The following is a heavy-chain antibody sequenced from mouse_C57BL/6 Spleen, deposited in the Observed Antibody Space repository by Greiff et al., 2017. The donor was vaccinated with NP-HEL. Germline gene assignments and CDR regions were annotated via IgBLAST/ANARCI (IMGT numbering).Heavy chain of an antibody. CDR2: INPNNGGT. V-gene: IGHV1-26*01. J-gene: IGHJ2*01. CDR1: GYTFTDYY. D-gene: IGHD1-1*01. Sequence: EVQLQQSGPELVKPGASVKISCKASGYTFTDYYMNWVKQSHGKSLEWIGDINPNNGGTSYNQKFKGKATLTVDKSSSTAYMELRSLTSEDSAVYYCARRLDYYGSSYGYWGQGTTLTVSS. CDR3: ARRLDYYGSSYGY.